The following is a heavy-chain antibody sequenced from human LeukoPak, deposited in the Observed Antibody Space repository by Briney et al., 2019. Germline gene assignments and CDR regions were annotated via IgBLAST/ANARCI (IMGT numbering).Heavy chain of an antibody. D-gene: IGHD3-9*01. CDR3: ARNILTGYYADDY. V-gene: IGHV1-69*04. J-gene: IGHJ4*02. CDR1: GYTFTSYD. CDR2: IIPILGIA. Sequence: ASVKVSCKASGYTFTSYDINWVRQAPGQGLEWMGRIIPILGIANYAQKFQGRVTITADKSTSTAYMELSSLRSEDTAVYYCARNILTGYYADDYWGQGTLVTVSS.